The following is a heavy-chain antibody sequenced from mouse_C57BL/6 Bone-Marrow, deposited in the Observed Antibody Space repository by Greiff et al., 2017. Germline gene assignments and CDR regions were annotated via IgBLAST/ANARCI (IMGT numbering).Heavy chain of an antibody. CDR1: GFTFSDYG. Sequence: EVNVVASGGGLVKPGGSLKLSCAASGFTFSDYGMHWVRQAPEKGLEWVAYISSGSSTIYYADTVKGRFPISRDNAKNTLFLQMTSLRSEDTAMYYCARGIYGNYDAYWGQGTLVTVSA. D-gene: IGHD2-1*01. CDR2: ISSGSSTI. J-gene: IGHJ3*01. CDR3: ARGIYGNYDAY. V-gene: IGHV5-17*01.